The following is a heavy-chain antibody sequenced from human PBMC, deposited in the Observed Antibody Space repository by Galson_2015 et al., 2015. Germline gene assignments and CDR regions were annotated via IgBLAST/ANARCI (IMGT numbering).Heavy chain of an antibody. J-gene: IGHJ3*02. CDR1: GFTFSSYA. Sequence: SLRLSCAASGFTFSSYAMSWVRQAPGKGLEWVSGISGSGGSTYYADSVKGRFTISRDNSKNTLYLQMNSLRAEDTAVYYCAKVMGVGPAVGAFDIWGQGTMVTVSS. D-gene: IGHD2-2*01. CDR2: ISGSGGST. V-gene: IGHV3-23*01. CDR3: AKVMGVGPAVGAFDI.